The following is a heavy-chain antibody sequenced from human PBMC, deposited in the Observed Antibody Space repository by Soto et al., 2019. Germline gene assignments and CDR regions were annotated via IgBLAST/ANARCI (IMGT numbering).Heavy chain of an antibody. CDR2: ISWDGGTT. J-gene: IGHJ5*01. Sequence: SLRLSCAASGFTFEDYTIHWVRQAPGKALEWVSLISWDGGTTYYTHSVKGRFTISRDNSKNSLYLQMNSLRPEDTALYYCAKDGSQKDDDGNWLGSWGQGTLVTVSS. CDR1: GFTFEDYT. CDR3: AKDGSQKDDDGNWLGS. V-gene: IGHV3-43*01. D-gene: IGHD3-16*01.